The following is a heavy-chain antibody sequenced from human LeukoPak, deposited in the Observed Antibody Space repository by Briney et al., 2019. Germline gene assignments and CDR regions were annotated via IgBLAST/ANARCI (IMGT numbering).Heavy chain of an antibody. V-gene: IGHV1-2*02. Sequence: ASVKVSCKASGYAFTGYYMHWVRQAPGQGLEWMGWINPNSGGTNYAQKFQGRVTMTRDTSISTAYMELSRLRSDDTAVYYCARSPSPIAAAGHFDYWGQGTLVTVSS. J-gene: IGHJ4*02. CDR2: INPNSGGT. CDR3: ARSPSPIAAAGHFDY. D-gene: IGHD6-25*01. CDR1: GYAFTGYY.